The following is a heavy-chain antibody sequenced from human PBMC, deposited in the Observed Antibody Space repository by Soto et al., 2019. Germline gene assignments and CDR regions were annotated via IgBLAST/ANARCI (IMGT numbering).Heavy chain of an antibody. CDR3: ARHSNRNYGLYYFDY. Sequence: SETLSLTCTVSGGSISSSSYYWGWIRQPPGKGLEWIGSIYYSESTYYNPSLKSRVTISVDTSKNQFSLKLSSVTAADTAVYYCARHSNRNYGLYYFDYWGLGALVTVSS. CDR1: GGSISSSSYY. J-gene: IGHJ4*02. D-gene: IGHD4-4*01. V-gene: IGHV4-39*01. CDR2: IYYSEST.